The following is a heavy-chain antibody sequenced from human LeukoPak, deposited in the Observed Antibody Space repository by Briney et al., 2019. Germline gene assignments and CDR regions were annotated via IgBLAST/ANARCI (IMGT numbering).Heavy chain of an antibody. J-gene: IGHJ4*02. V-gene: IGHV3-7*01. CDR1: GLTFTSYW. Sequence: PGGSLRLSCAASGLTFTSYWMNWVRQAPGKGPEWVANVNQDGSEKNYVDSVKGRFTIPRDNARNSLYLQMNSLRAEDSAVYYCASRRGAATDSVYWGQGTLVTVSS. D-gene: IGHD1-26*01. CDR3: ASRRGAATDSVY. CDR2: VNQDGSEK.